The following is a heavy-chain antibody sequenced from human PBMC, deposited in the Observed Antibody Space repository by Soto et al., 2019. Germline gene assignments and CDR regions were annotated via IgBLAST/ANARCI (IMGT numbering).Heavy chain of an antibody. CDR1: GDSFGGYA. Sequence: AASVKVSCKASGDSFGGYAVRWVRQAPGQGLEWMGAIIPVFGTTNYTQKFQGRVTITADDSTTTAYMELSSLRSDDTAVYYCAREPFGRFDPWGQGTLVTVSS. CDR2: IIPVFGTT. D-gene: IGHD3-10*01. CDR3: AREPFGRFDP. J-gene: IGHJ5*02. V-gene: IGHV1-69*13.